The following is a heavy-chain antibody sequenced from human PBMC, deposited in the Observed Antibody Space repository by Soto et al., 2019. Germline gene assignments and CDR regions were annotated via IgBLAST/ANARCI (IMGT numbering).Heavy chain of an antibody. CDR3: ARGDYGDYVAIGWFDP. Sequence: QVQLVQSGAEVKKPGASVKVSCKASGYTFTSYDINWVRQATGQGLEWMGWMNPNSGNTGYAQKLQGRVTMTRNTSISTGYMELSSLRSEDTAVYYCARGDYGDYVAIGWFDPWGQGTLVTVSS. D-gene: IGHD4-17*01. CDR2: MNPNSGNT. V-gene: IGHV1-8*01. J-gene: IGHJ5*02. CDR1: GYTFTSYD.